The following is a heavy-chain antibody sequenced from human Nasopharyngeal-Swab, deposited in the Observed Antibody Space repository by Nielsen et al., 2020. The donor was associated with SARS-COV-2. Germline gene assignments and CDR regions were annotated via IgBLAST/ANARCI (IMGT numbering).Heavy chain of an antibody. V-gene: IGHV1-2*06. J-gene: IGHJ5*02. D-gene: IGHD2-2*03. Sequence: WVRQAQGKGLEGMGRINPNRGGTNYAQKLQGRVTMTRDTSNSTAYMELSRLRSDDTAVYYCASGGGYCSSTSCSNWFDPWGQGTLVTVSS. CDR3: ASGGGYCSSTSCSNWFDP. CDR2: INPNRGGT.